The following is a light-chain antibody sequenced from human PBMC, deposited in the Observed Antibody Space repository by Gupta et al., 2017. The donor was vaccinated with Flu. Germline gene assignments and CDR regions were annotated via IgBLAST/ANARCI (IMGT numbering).Light chain of an antibody. V-gene: IGKV1-5*03. J-gene: IGKJ4*01. Sequence: PSNLSAAVGDRVTITCRASQSFSTYLAWYQQKPGKAPRLLIYKASNLESGVPSRFSGSGSGTEFTLTISSLQPDDFATYYCQQDNSYPITFGGGTKVDIK. CDR1: QSFSTY. CDR3: QQDNSYPIT. CDR2: KAS.